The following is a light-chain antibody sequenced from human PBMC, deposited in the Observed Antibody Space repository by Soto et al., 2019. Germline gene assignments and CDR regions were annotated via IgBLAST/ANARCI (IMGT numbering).Light chain of an antibody. Sequence: QSVLTQPASVSGSPGQSITISCTGTSSDVGGYKYVSWYQQHPGKAPKLIIYEVNNRPSGVSNRFSGSKSGNTASLTIAGLQADDEADYYCSSYARSSTLVFGGGTKLTVL. CDR3: SSYARSSTLV. J-gene: IGLJ3*02. V-gene: IGLV2-14*01. CDR2: EVN. CDR1: SSDVGGYKY.